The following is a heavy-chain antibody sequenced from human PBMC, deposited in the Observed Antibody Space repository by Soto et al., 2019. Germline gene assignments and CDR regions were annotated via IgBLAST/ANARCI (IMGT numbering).Heavy chain of an antibody. CDR3: ARVGYDFWSGYYPDYYVMDV. J-gene: IGHJ6*02. Sequence: PGGSLRLSCAASGFTFSSYSMNWVRQAPGKGLEWVSSISSSSSYIYYADSVKGRFTISRDNAKNSLYLQMNSLRAEDTAVYYCARVGYDFWSGYYPDYYVMDVWGQGTTVTVSS. CDR2: ISSSSSYI. CDR1: GFTFSSYS. V-gene: IGHV3-21*01. D-gene: IGHD3-3*01.